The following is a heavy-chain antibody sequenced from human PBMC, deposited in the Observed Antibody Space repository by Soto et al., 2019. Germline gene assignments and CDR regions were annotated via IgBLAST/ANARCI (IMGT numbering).Heavy chain of an antibody. J-gene: IGHJ6*02. Sequence: ASVKVSCKASGYTFTGYYMHWVRQAPGQGLEWMGWINPNSGGTNYAQKFQGWVTMTRDTSISTAYMELSRLRSDDTAVYYCARQGYCISTSCRNYYYYGMDVSGQLTTVTVSS. CDR2: INPNSGGT. CDR3: ARQGYCISTSCRNYYYYGMDV. D-gene: IGHD2-2*01. CDR1: GYTFTGYY. V-gene: IGHV1-2*04.